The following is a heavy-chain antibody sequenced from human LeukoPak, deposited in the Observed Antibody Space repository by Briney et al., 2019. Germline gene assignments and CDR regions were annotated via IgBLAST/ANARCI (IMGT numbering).Heavy chain of an antibody. J-gene: IGHJ4*02. V-gene: IGHV1-69*13. Sequence: ASVKVSCKASGGTFSSYAISWVRQAPGQGLEWMGGIIPIFGTANYAQKFQGRVTITADESTSTAYMELSSLRSEDTAVYYCASPGIFYSSSWYLPYFDYWGQGTLVTVSS. D-gene: IGHD6-13*01. CDR2: IIPIFGTA. CDR1: GGTFSSYA. CDR3: ASPGIFYSSSWYLPYFDY.